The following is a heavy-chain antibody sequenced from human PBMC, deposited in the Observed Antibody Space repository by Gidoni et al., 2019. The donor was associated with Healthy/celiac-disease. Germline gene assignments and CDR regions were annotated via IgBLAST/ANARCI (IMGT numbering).Heavy chain of an antibody. D-gene: IGHD2-2*01. V-gene: IGHV4-34*01. CDR1: GGSFSGYY. J-gene: IGHJ4*02. CDR3: ASYCSSTSCPGDY. CDR2: INHSGST. Sequence: QLQQWGAGRLTPSQTLSHPCAVYGGSFSGYYWIWIRQPPGQGLEWIGEINHSGSTTYNPSLKSRVTISVDTSTNQFSLKLSSVTAADTAVYYCASYCSSTSCPGDYWGQGTLVTVSS.